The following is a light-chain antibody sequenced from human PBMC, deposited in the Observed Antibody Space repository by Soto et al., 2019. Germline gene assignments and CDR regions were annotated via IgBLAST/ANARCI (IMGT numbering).Light chain of an antibody. CDR1: QSISSW. CDR2: KAS. V-gene: IGKV1-5*03. J-gene: IGKJ1*01. Sequence: TQSPGTLSLSPGERATLSCRASQSISSWLAWYQQKPGKAPNLLIHKASHLESGVPSRFSGSGSGTEFTLTISSLQPGDFATYYCQHYNTYPWTFGQGTKVEIK. CDR3: QHYNTYPWT.